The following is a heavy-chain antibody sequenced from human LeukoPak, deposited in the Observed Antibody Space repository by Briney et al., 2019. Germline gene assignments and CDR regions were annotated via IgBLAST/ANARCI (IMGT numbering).Heavy chain of an antibody. J-gene: IGHJ4*02. CDR2: IKSDTDGGTT. CDR1: GFTFSNAW. Sequence: GGSLRLSCAASGFTFSNAWMSWVRQAPGKGLEWVGRIKSDTDGGTTDYAAPVKGRFSISRDDSTNTLYLQMNSLKTEDTAVYYCTPLSYGALGYWGQGTLVTVSS. CDR3: TPLSYGALGY. V-gene: IGHV3-15*01. D-gene: IGHD4/OR15-4a*01.